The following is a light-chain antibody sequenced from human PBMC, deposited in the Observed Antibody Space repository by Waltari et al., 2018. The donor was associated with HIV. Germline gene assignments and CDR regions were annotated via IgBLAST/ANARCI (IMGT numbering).Light chain of an antibody. CDR1: SSDVGGYNY. Sequence: QSALTQPRSVSGSPGQSVTISCTGTSSDVGGYNYVSWYQQHPGKAPKLMIYDVSKRPSGVPDRFSGSKSGNTASLTISGLQAEDEADYYCCSYVGSGYVFGTGTKVTV. V-gene: IGLV2-11*01. CDR3: CSYVGSGYV. J-gene: IGLJ1*01. CDR2: DVS.